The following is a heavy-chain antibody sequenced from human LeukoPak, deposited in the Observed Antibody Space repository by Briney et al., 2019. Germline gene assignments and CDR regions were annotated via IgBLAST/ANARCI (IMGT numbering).Heavy chain of an antibody. CDR3: ARGKYSGFDL. Sequence: SQTLSLTCAISGDSVSTNSVAWNWIRQSPSRGLVWLGRTYYRSKWNNDYAVSVKSRITINPDTSKNQFSLQLNSVTPDDTALYYCARGKYSGFDLWGQGTMVTVSS. CDR2: TYYRSKWNN. CDR1: GDSVSTNSVA. J-gene: IGHJ3*01. V-gene: IGHV6-1*01. D-gene: IGHD2-15*01.